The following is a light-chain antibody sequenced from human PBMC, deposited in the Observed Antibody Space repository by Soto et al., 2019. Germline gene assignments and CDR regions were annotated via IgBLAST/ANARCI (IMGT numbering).Light chain of an antibody. CDR3: QQANSYPWT. J-gene: IGKJ1*01. Sequence: DIQMTQSPSSVSASVGDSVTITCRASQGVSDCVAWYQQKPGEAPKLLIYGSSSLLSGVPSRFSGTRSGTDFTLTISSLQPEDFATYYCQQANSYPWTFGQGTKVDI. V-gene: IGKV1-12*01. CDR1: QGVSDC. CDR2: GSS.